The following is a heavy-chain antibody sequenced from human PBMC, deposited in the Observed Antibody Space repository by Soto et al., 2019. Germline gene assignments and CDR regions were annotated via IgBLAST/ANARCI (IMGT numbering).Heavy chain of an antibody. V-gene: IGHV1-3*05. CDR3: ARGVLVPAAPPDY. Sequence: QVQLVQSGAEEKKPGASVKVSCKASGYTFTSYAMHWVRQAPGQRLEWMGWINAGNGNTKYSQKFQGRVTITRDTSASTAYMELSRLRSEDTAVYYCARGVLVPAAPPDYWGQGTLVTVSS. J-gene: IGHJ4*02. CDR2: INAGNGNT. D-gene: IGHD2-2*01. CDR1: GYTFTSYA.